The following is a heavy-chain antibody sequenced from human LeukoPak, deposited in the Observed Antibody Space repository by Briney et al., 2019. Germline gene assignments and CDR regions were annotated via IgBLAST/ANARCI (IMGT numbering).Heavy chain of an antibody. V-gene: IGHV3-30*03. CDR3: ARGFCTSTSCYIDY. Sequence: PGGSLRLSCAASGFTFSSYWMSWVRQAPGKGLEWVATMSFDVNNKYYADSVRGRFTISRDNSKNTLYLQMNSLRAEDTAVYSCARGFCTSTSCYIDYWGQGTLVTVSS. CDR1: GFTFSSYW. CDR2: MSFDVNNK. D-gene: IGHD2-2*02. J-gene: IGHJ4*02.